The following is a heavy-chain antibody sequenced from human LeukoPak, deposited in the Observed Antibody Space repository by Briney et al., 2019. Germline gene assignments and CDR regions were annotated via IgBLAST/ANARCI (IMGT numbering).Heavy chain of an antibody. Sequence: GATVKVSCKASGYTFTSYYMHWVRQAPGQGLEWMGIINPSGGSTSYAQKFQGRVTMTRDTSTSTVYMELSSLRSEDTAVYYCAREGLYDFWSGYYLGYWGQGTLVTVSS. CDR2: INPSGGST. CDR1: GYTFTSYY. V-gene: IGHV1-46*01. J-gene: IGHJ4*02. D-gene: IGHD3-3*01. CDR3: AREGLYDFWSGYYLGY.